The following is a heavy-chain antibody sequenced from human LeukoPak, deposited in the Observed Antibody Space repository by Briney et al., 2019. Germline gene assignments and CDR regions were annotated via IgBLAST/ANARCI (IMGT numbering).Heavy chain of an antibody. CDR2: INPNSGGT. CDR1: GYTFTSYG. CDR3: ARSARDGYNYQSYFDY. J-gene: IGHJ4*02. V-gene: IGHV1-2*06. D-gene: IGHD5-24*01. Sequence: ASVKVSCKASGYTFTSYGISWVRQAPGQGLEWMGRINPNSGGTNYAQKFQGRVTMTRDTSISTAYMELSRLRSDDTAVYYCARSARDGYNYQSYFDYWGQGTLVTVSS.